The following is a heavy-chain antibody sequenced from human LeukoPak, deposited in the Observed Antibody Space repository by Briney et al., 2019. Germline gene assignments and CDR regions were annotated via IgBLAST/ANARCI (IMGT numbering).Heavy chain of an antibody. J-gene: IGHJ4*02. D-gene: IGHD5-24*01. CDR1: GYTLTAYY. Sequence: ASVKVSCKASGYTLTAYYVHWVRQAPGQGHEWMGWINPRSGGISYEERFQGRVTMTRDTSISTAYMELSSLRSDDTAVYYCARGRDGYTYFDCWGQGTLVTVSS. CDR3: ARGRDGYTYFDC. CDR2: INPRSGGI. V-gene: IGHV1-2*02.